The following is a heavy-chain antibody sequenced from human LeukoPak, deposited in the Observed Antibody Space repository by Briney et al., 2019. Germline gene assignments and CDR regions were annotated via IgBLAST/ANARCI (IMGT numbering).Heavy chain of an antibody. Sequence: ASVKVSCKASGYTFTNYGISWVRQAPGQGLEWMGWISAYNGNTKYAHKLQGRVTMTRDMSTSTVYMELSSLRSEDTAVYYCAREGGYDWNFDYWGQGTLVTVSS. J-gene: IGHJ4*02. CDR3: AREGGYDWNFDY. V-gene: IGHV1-18*01. CDR1: GYTFTNYG. D-gene: IGHD5-12*01. CDR2: ISAYNGNT.